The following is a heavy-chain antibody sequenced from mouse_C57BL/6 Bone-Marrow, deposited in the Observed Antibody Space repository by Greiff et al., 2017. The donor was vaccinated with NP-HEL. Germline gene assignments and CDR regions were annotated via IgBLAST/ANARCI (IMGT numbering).Heavy chain of an antibody. J-gene: IGHJ4*01. CDR1: GYTFTDYY. V-gene: IGHV1-76*01. Sequence: VKLMESGAELVRPGASVKLSCKASGYTFTDYYINWVKQRPGQGLEWIARIYPGSGNTYYNDKFKGKVTLTAEKSSSTAYMQLSSLTSEDSAVYVCAIGYYYGSDYAMDYWGQGTSVTVSS. D-gene: IGHD1-1*01. CDR2: IYPGSGNT. CDR3: AIGYYYGSDYAMDY.